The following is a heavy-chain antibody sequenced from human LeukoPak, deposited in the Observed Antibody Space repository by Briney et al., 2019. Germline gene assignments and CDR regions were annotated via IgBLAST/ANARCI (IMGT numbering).Heavy chain of an antibody. CDR3: ARHSDRSDDY. J-gene: IGHJ4*02. CDR1: GFTFSRHW. CDR2: IKPDGGDK. V-gene: IGHV3-7*05. D-gene: IGHD6-19*01. Sequence: PGGSLRLSCAASGFTFSRHWMTWVRQAPGKGLQWVASIKPDGGDKYYVGSVKGRFIISRDNAKNSLFLQMSSLGVGDTAVYYCARHSDRSDDYWGQGMLVTVSS.